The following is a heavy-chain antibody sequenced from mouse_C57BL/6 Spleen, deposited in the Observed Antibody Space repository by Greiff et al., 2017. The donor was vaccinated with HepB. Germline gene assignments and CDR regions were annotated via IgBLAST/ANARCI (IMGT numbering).Heavy chain of an antibody. J-gene: IGHJ4*01. Sequence: DVHLVESGGGLVKPGGSLKLSCAASGFTFSSYAMSWVRQTPEKRLEWVATISDGGSYTYYPDNVKGRFTISRDNAKNNLYLQMSHLKSEDTAMYYCARVTTFYAMDYWGQGTSVTVSS. CDR3: ARVTTFYAMDY. V-gene: IGHV5-4*01. CDR1: GFTFSSYA. D-gene: IGHD2-1*01. CDR2: ISDGGSYT.